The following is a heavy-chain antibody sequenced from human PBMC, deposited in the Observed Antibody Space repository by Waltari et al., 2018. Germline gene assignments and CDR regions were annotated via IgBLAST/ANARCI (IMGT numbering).Heavy chain of an antibody. CDR3: ARGRRTSSPAFDY. D-gene: IGHD6-6*01. CDR1: GGSFSGYY. CDR2: IIHSGST. Sequence: QVQLQQWGAGLLKPSETLSLTCAVYGGSFSGYYWSWIRQPPGKGLEWIGEIIHSGSTTSNPSPSSRVTISVDTSKNQFSLKLSSVTAADTAVYYCARGRRTSSPAFDYWGQGTLVTVSS. V-gene: IGHV4-34*01. J-gene: IGHJ4*02.